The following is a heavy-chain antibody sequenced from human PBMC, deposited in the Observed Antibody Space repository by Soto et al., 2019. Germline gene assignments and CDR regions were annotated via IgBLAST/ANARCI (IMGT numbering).Heavy chain of an antibody. J-gene: IGHJ4*02. CDR1: GGTFSSYA. CDR3: ARVSEAYCGGDCSSWFDY. CDR2: IIPIFGTA. Sequence: QVQLVQSGAEVKKPGSSVKVSCKASGGTFSSYAISWVRQAPGQGLEWMGGIIPIFGTANYAQMFQGRVTITADESTSTAYMELSSLRSEDTAVYYCARVSEAYCGGDCSSWFDYWGQGTLVTVSS. D-gene: IGHD2-21*02. V-gene: IGHV1-69*12.